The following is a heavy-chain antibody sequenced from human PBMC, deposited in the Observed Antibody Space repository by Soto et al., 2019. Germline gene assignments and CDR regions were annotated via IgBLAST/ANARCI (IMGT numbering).Heavy chain of an antibody. CDR2: IHWDGDI. CDR3: AHRLSNPTPNFYYSRGMDV. Sequence: QIALKESGPTLVKPTQTLTLTCTFSGFSFSSGGVGVGWLRQPPGKALEWLALIHWDGDIYYSPSLKTRLTITKASSRALIVLTMTNMDPADTATYYCAHRLSNPTPNFYYSRGMDVWGHGTTVTVS. J-gene: IGHJ6*02. V-gene: IGHV2-5*02. CDR1: GFSFSSGGVG. D-gene: IGHD1-1*01.